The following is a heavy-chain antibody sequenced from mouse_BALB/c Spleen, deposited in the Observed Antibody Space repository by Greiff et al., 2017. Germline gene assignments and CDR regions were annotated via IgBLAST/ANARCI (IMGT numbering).Heavy chain of an antibody. CDR3: ARGNWEGSPFYAMDY. V-gene: IGHV7-3*02. J-gene: IGHJ4*01. CDR2: IRNKANGYTT. Sequence: DVMLVESGGGLVQPGGSLRLSCATSGFTFTDYYMSWVRQPPGKALEWLGFIRNKANGYTTEYSASVKGRFTISRDNSQSILYLQMNTLRAEDSATYYCARGNWEGSPFYAMDYWGQGTSVTVSS. CDR1: GFTFTDYY. D-gene: IGHD4-1*01.